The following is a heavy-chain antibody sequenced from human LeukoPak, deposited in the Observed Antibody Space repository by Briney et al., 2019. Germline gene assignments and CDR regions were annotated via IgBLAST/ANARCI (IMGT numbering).Heavy chain of an antibody. Sequence: GGSLRLSCATSGFTFDDYGMSWVRQAPGKGLEWVSGINWNGGSTGYADSVKGRFTISRDNAKNSLYLQMNSLRAEDTALYYCARGLYYYDSSGYYYLGYWGQGTLVTVSS. V-gene: IGHV3-20*04. CDR1: GFTFDDYG. CDR2: INWNGGST. J-gene: IGHJ4*02. D-gene: IGHD3-22*01. CDR3: ARGLYYYDSSGYYYLGY.